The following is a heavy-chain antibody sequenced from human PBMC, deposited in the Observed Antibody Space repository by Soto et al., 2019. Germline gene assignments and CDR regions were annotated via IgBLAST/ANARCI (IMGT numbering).Heavy chain of an antibody. V-gene: IGHV1-69*01. J-gene: IGHJ1*01. CDR1: GGTFSSYA. CDR3: ARGTQDILTGYYTPAEYFQH. D-gene: IGHD3-9*01. CDR2: IIPIFGTA. Sequence: QVQLVQSGAEVKKPGSSVKVSCKASGGTFSSYAISWVRQAPGQGLEWMGGIIPIFGTANYAQKFQGRVTITADESTSTAYMELRSLRSEDTAVYYCARGTQDILTGYYTPAEYFQHWGQGTLVTVSS.